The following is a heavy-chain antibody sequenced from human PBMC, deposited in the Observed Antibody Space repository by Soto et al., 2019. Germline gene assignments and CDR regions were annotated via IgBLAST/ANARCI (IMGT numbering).Heavy chain of an antibody. CDR2: LIPVFGSP. D-gene: IGHD3-3*02. V-gene: IGHV1-69*01. Sequence: QVQLVQSGAEVKKPGSSVTVSCKTSGGTFSKDAINWVRQAPGQGLEWMGLLIPVFGSPIYAQKFQGRIRIPGDGPRSTAFMDLSSLRSEDTALFYCRGVWGYIFEPGKPRSYAMAVGGQGTPVSVSS. J-gene: IGHJ6*02. CDR3: RGVWGYIFEPGKPRSYAMAV. CDR1: GGTFSKDA.